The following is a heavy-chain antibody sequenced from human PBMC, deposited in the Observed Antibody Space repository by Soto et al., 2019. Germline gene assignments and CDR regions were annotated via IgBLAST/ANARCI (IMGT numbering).Heavy chain of an antibody. D-gene: IGHD3-10*01. Sequence: ASVKVSCKASGYTFTSYYMHWVRQAPGQGLEWMGIINPSGGSTSYAQKFQGRVTMTRDTSTSTVYMELSSLRSEDTAVYYCARHPGDLPTSNAFDIWGQGTMVTVSS. CDR1: GYTFTSYY. CDR3: ARHPGDLPTSNAFDI. J-gene: IGHJ3*02. V-gene: IGHV1-46*03. CDR2: INPSGGST.